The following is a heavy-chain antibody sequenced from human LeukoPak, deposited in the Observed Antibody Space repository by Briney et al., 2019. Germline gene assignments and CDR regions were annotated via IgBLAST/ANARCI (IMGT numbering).Heavy chain of an antibody. D-gene: IGHD3-3*01. Sequence: ASVNVPCKASGLRLPSFGVRWVRQAPGQGLEWMGWICNYCGVTHYAEKFEDRVTMTIDTSTATAYMELRSLRYDDTAVYYCARAGVGPPPRNAFDIWGQGTMVTVSS. CDR1: GLRLPSFG. CDR3: ARAGVGPPPRNAFDI. CDR2: ICNYCGVT. J-gene: IGHJ3*02. V-gene: IGHV1-18*04.